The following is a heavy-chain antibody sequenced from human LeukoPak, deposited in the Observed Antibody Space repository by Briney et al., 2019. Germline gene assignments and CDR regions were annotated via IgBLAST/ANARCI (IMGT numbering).Heavy chain of an antibody. J-gene: IGHJ4*02. CDR1: GFTFSPFG. CDR3: VKSYSGSYFRLSDS. D-gene: IGHD1-26*01. Sequence: AGGSLRLSCSAFGFTFSPFGMHWVRQAPGKGLEYVSAINGNGDSTYYADSVRGRFTISRDNSRNTLYLQMNSLRAEDTAVYYCVKSYSGSYFRLSDSWGQGTLVTVSS. CDR2: INGNGDST. V-gene: IGHV3-64D*09.